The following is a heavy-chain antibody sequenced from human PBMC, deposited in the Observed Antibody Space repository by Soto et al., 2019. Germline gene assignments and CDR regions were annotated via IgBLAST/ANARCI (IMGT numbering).Heavy chain of an antibody. D-gene: IGHD6-19*01. CDR2: ISYDGSNK. CDR1: GFTFSSYA. Sequence: QVQLVESGGGVVQPGRSLRLSCAASGFTFSSYAMHWVRQAPGKGLEWVAVISYDGSNKYYADSVKGRFTSSRDNSKNTLYLQMNSLRAEDTAVYYCARDTRGAVAGLPWFDPWGQGTLVTVSS. J-gene: IGHJ5*02. CDR3: ARDTRGAVAGLPWFDP. V-gene: IGHV3-30-3*01.